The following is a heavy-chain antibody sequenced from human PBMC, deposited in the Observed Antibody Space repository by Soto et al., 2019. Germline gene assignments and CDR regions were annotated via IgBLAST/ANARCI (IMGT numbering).Heavy chain of an antibody. CDR2: IIPIFGTA. V-gene: IGHV1-69*12. CDR3: ARDGYKDTAMVRRFDP. D-gene: IGHD5-18*01. Sequence: QVQLVQSGAEVKKPGSSVKVSCKASGGTFSSYAISWVRQAPGQGLEWMGGIIPIFGTANHAQKFQGRVTINADECTSTDDRELSSLRSEDTAVYYCARDGYKDTAMVRRFDPWGQGTLVTVSS. J-gene: IGHJ5*02. CDR1: GGTFSSYA.